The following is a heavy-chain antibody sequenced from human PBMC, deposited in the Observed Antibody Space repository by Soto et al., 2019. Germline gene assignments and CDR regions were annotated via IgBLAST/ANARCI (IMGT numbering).Heavy chain of an antibody. D-gene: IGHD5-12*01. Sequence: QVQLVQSGAEVKKPGSSVKVSCKASGGTFSSYTISWVRQAPGQGLEWMGRIIPILGIANYAQKFQGRVTITADKATSTAYMELSSLRSEDTAVYYGARARRWLQFDHRYFDYWGQGTLVTVSS. CDR3: ARARRWLQFDHRYFDY. CDR1: GGTFSSYT. J-gene: IGHJ4*02. CDR2: IIPILGIA. V-gene: IGHV1-69*02.